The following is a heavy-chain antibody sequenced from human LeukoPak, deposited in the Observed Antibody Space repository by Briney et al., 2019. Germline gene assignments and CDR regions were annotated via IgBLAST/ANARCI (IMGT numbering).Heavy chain of an antibody. CDR1: GFTFSDYY. J-gene: IGHJ4*02. CDR2: ISSSSSYT. CDR3: ARGTGTTAYFDY. D-gene: IGHD1-1*01. Sequence: PGGSLRLSCEASGFTFSDYYMSWVRQAPGKGLEWVSYISSSSSYTKYADSVKGRFTISRDNAKNSQYLQVNSLRAEDTAVYYCARGTGTTAYFDYWGQGTLVTVSS. V-gene: IGHV3-11*06.